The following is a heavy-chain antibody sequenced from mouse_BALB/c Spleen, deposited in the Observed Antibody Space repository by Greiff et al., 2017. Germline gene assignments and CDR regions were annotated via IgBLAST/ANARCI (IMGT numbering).Heavy chain of an antibody. D-gene: IGHD1-1*01. CDR2: IRNKANGYTT. CDR1: GFTFTDYY. CDR3: ARVLYGSHWYFDV. V-gene: IGHV7-3*02. Sequence: EVKLMESGGGLVQPGGSLRLSCATSGFTFTDYYMSWVRQPPGKALEWLGFIRNKANGYTTEYSASVKGRFTISRDNSQSILYLQMNTLRAEDSATYYCARVLYGSHWYFDVWGAGTTVTVSS. J-gene: IGHJ1*01.